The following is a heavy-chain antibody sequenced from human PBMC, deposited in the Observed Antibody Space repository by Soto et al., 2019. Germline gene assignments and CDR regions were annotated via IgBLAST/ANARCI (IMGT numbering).Heavy chain of an antibody. CDR1: GYTFTEGY. CDR3: ARSELCSGGSCYSGGAFDI. Sequence: ASVKGSCKASGYTFTEGYLDWVRQAPGQALEWMGWITPFNGNTNYAQKFQDRVTITRDRSMSTAYMELSSLRSEDTAMYYCARSELCSGGSCYSGGAFDIWGQGTMVTVSS. D-gene: IGHD2-15*01. V-gene: IGHV1-45*02. J-gene: IGHJ3*02. CDR2: ITPFNGNT.